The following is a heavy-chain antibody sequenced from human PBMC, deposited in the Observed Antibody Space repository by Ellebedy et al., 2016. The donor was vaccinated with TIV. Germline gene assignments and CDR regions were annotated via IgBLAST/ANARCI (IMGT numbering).Heavy chain of an antibody. D-gene: IGHD1-26*01. J-gene: IGHJ3*02. CDR1: GYSFSIYW. Sequence: PGGSLRLSCKGSGYSFSIYWIGWVRQMPGKGLEWMGIIYPGDSDTRYSPSFQGQVTISVDKSIGTAYLQWGSLKASDTAIYYCAKQEGPTSTFDMWGQGTMVTISS. CDR3: AKQEGPTSTFDM. CDR2: IYPGDSDT. V-gene: IGHV5-51*01.